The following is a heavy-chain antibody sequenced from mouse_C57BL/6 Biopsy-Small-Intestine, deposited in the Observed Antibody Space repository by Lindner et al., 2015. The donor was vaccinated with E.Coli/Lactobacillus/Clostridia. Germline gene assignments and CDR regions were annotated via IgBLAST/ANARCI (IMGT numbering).Heavy chain of an antibody. CDR3: ARGAFYGYEGYAMDY. V-gene: IGHV1S29*02. CDR2: IYPYNGGT. J-gene: IGHJ4*01. D-gene: IGHD2-14*01. CDR1: GYTFTDYN. Sequence: VQLQESGPELVKSGTSVKISCKASGYTFTDYNMDWVKQSHGKSLEWIGYIYPYNGGTDYNQKFKSKATLTVDKSSSTAYMELHSLTSEDSAVYYCARGAFYGYEGYAMDYWGQGTSVTVSS.